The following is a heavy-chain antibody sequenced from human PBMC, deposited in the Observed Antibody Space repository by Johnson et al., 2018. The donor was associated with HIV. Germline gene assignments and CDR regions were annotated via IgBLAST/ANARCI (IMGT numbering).Heavy chain of an antibody. J-gene: IGHJ3*02. Sequence: QVQLVESGGGVVQPGRSLRLSCAASGFTFSSYAMHWVRQAPGKGLEWVAVISYDGSNKYYADSVKGRFTISRDNSKNTLYLQMNGLRAEDTAVYYCARGLGSSWTGDAFDIWGQGTMVTVSS. D-gene: IGHD6-13*01. CDR3: ARGLGSSWTGDAFDI. V-gene: IGHV3-30*14. CDR2: ISYDGSNK. CDR1: GFTFSSYA.